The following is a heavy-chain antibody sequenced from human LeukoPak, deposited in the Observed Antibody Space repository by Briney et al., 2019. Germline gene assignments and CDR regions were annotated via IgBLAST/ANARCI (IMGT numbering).Heavy chain of an antibody. CDR3: ARARGVVVAATYSYYYYYGMDV. J-gene: IGHJ6*02. D-gene: IGHD2-15*01. CDR1: GASISSGAYY. V-gene: IGHV4-39*02. Sequence: SETLSLTCTVSGASISSGAYYWGWIRQSPGKGLEWIATTFYSVRNDYNPSLNRRVTISGGASNSLLSLEVRSVTAADTAVYYCARARGVVVAATYSYYYYYGMDVWGQGTTVTVSS. CDR2: TFYSVRN.